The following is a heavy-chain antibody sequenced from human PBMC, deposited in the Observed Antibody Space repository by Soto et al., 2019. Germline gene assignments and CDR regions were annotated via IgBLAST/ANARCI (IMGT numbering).Heavy chain of an antibody. Sequence: EVQLLESGGGLVQPGGSLRLSCAASGFTFSSYAMSWVRQAPGKGLEWGSAISGSGCSTYYADSVKGRFTISRDNSKNTLYLQMNSLRAEDTAVYYCATPSGWYSKTFDYWGQGTLVTVSS. J-gene: IGHJ4*02. CDR1: GFTFSSYA. D-gene: IGHD6-19*01. V-gene: IGHV3-23*01. CDR3: ATPSGWYSKTFDY. CDR2: ISGSGCST.